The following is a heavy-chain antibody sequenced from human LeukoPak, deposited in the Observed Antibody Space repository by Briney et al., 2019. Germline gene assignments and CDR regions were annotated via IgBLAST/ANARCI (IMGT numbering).Heavy chain of an antibody. J-gene: IGHJ6*02. V-gene: IGHV1-69*13. CDR1: GGTFSSYA. CDR2: IIPIFGTA. D-gene: IGHD2-15*01. Sequence: GASVKVSCKASGGTFSSYAISWVRQAPGQGLEWMGGIIPIFGTANYAQKFQGRVTITADESTSTAYMELSSLRSEGTAVYYCARDFLASDIVVVVAAKYYGMDVWGQGTTVTVSS. CDR3: ARDFLASDIVVVVAAKYYGMDV.